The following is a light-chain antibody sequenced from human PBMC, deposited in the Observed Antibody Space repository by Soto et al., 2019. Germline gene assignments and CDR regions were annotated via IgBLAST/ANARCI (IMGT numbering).Light chain of an antibody. CDR1: QSVGSD. J-gene: IGKJ1*01. CDR3: QQRDIWPWT. Sequence: EIVMTQSPATLSVHPGEIATLSCRASQSVGSDLAWYQQKPGQAPRLLIYGASSRATGIPARFSGSGSGTDFTLTISSLEPEDFAVYYCQQRDIWPWTFGQGTKVDIK. V-gene: IGKV3-11*01. CDR2: GAS.